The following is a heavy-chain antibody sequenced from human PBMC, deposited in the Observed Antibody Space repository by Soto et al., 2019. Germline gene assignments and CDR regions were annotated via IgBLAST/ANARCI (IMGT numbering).Heavy chain of an antibody. CDR3: ARLVPRFLEWLSSYGMDV. J-gene: IGHJ6*02. D-gene: IGHD3-3*01. CDR1: GGSFSGYY. V-gene: IGHV4-34*01. CDR2: INHSGST. Sequence: SETLSLTCAVYGGSFSGYYWSWIRQPPGKGLEWIGEINHSGSTNYNPSLKSRVTISVDTSKNQFSLKLSSVTAADTAVYYCARLVPRFLEWLSSYGMDVWGQGTTVTVSS.